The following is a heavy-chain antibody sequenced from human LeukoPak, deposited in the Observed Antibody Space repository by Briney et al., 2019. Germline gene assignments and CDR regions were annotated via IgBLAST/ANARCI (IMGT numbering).Heavy chain of an antibody. D-gene: IGHD2-2*01. CDR1: GGTFSSYA. J-gene: IGHJ6*04. V-gene: IGHV1-69*06. CDR2: IIPIFGTA. CDR3: ARERVGYCSSTSCYGDV. Sequence: GASVKVSCKASGGTFSSYAISWVRQAPGQGLEWMGGIIPIFGTANYAQKFQGRVTITADKSTSTAYMELSSLRSEDTAVYYCARERVGYCSSTSCYGDVWGKGTTVTVSS.